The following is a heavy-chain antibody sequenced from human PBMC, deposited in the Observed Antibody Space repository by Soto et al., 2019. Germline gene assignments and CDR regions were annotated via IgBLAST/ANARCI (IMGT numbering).Heavy chain of an antibody. J-gene: IGHJ4*02. D-gene: IGHD6-19*01. CDR3: ARIPGWLQGFDS. Sequence: SGPTLVNPTQTLTLTCTFSGFSLSTTGMRVSWIRQPPGKALEWLARIDWDDDKFYTTPLKTRLTISKDTSKNQVVLTMTNMDPVDTATYFCARIPGWLQGFDSWGQRTLVTVSS. V-gene: IGHV2-70*04. CDR2: IDWDDDK. CDR1: GFSLSTTGMR.